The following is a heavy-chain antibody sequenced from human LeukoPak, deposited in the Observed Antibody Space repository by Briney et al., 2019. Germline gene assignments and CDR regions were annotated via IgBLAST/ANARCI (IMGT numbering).Heavy chain of an antibody. J-gene: IGHJ4*02. CDR1: GGTFSSYT. V-gene: IGHV1-69*02. CDR2: IIPILGIA. Sequence: ASVTVSCKASGGTFSSYTISWVRQAPGQGLEWMGRIIPILGIANYAQKFQGRVTITADKSTSTAYMELSSLRSEDTAVYYCATPEGNSGWYNRVGLDYWGQGTLATVSS. D-gene: IGHD6-19*01. CDR3: ATPEGNSGWYNRVGLDY.